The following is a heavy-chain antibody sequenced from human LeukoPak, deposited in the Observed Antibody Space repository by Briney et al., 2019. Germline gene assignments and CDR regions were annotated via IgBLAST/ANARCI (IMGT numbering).Heavy chain of an antibody. D-gene: IGHD2-21*02. Sequence: GGSLRLSCAASGFTFSSYGRDWDGQAQGKGLEWGAVIWYDGSNKYYADSVKCRFTISRDNSKNTLYLQMNSLRAEDTAVYYCAKEKEPLAYCGGDCYYSAFDYWGQGTLVTVSS. CDR1: GFTFSSYG. V-gene: IGHV3-33*06. CDR3: AKEKEPLAYCGGDCYYSAFDY. J-gene: IGHJ4*02. CDR2: IWYDGSNK.